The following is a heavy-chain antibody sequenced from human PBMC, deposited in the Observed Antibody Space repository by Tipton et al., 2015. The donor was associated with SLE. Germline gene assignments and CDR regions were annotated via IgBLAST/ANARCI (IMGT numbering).Heavy chain of an antibody. J-gene: IGHJ6*03. Sequence: GLVKPSETLSLTCAVYGGSFSDYYWSWIRQPPGKGLEWIGYIHYTGSTHYNPSLESRVTMSVDTSKNQFSLKLSSVTAADTAVYYCARTGADCSGGSCYFYPYYMDVWDKGTTVTVSS. V-gene: IGHV4-59*01. CDR1: GGSFSDYY. D-gene: IGHD2-15*01. CDR3: ARTGADCSGGSCYFYPYYMDV. CDR2: IHYTGST.